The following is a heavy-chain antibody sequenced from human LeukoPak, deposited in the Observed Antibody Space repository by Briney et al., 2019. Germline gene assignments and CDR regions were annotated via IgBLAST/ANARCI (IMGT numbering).Heavy chain of an antibody. J-gene: IGHJ4*02. CDR1: GYTFTGYY. CDR3: ATDTCSGGSCYAFDY. D-gene: IGHD2-15*01. CDR2: INPNSGGT. V-gene: IGHV1-2*06. Sequence: ASVKVSCKASGYTFTGYYMHWVRQAPGQGLEWMGRINPNSGGTNYARKFQGRVTMTRDTSISTAYMELSRLRSDDTAVYYCATDTCSGGSCYAFDYWGQGTLVTVSS.